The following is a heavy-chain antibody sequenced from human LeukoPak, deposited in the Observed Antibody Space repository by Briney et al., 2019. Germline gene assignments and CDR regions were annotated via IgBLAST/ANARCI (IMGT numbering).Heavy chain of an antibody. V-gene: IGHV3-74*01. CDR3: ARGWYGPDS. D-gene: IGHD2-15*01. J-gene: IGHJ5*01. Sequence: GGSLRLSCAASGVTFSSHSMHWVRQAPGKGLVWVSGISRDGTSTNYADAVRGRFTISRDNAKNTLYLQMNSLRVEDTAVYSCARGWYGPDSCGQGTLVTVSS. CDR2: ISRDGTST. CDR1: GVTFSSHS.